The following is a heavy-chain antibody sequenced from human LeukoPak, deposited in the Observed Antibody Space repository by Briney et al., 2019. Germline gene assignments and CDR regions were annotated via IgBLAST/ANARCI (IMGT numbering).Heavy chain of an antibody. V-gene: IGHV3-23*01. CDR3: AKGYCSSSWYQIDY. CDR1: GFTFSSYA. J-gene: IGHJ4*02. CDR2: ISGSGGST. Sequence: GGSLRLSCAASGFTFSSYAMSWVRQAPGKGLEWVSAISGSGGSTHYADSVKGRFTISRDNSKNTLYLQMNSLRAEDTAVYYCAKGYCSSSWYQIDYWGQGTLVTVSS. D-gene: IGHD6-13*01.